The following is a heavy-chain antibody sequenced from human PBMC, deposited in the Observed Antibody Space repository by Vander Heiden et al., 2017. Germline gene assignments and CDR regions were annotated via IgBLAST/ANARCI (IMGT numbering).Heavy chain of an antibody. J-gene: IGHJ4*02. CDR1: GFTFSSYG. Sequence: VQLVESGGGVVQPGRSLRLSCAASGFTFSSYGMHWVRQAPGKGLEWVSLIWYDGSDKYYADSVKGRFTISRDNSKNTLYLQMYSLRAEDTAVYYCARDALSSGYYAYFDYWGQGTLVTVSS. D-gene: IGHD3-22*01. CDR2: IWYDGSDK. V-gene: IGHV3-33*01. CDR3: ARDALSSGYYAYFDY.